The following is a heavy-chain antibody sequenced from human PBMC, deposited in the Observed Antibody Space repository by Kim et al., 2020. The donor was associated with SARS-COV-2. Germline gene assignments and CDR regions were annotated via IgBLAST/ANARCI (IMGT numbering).Heavy chain of an antibody. D-gene: IGHD2-15*01. V-gene: IGHV2-5*02. CDR1: GFSFSTSGVG. Sequence: SGPTLVKPTQTLTLTCTFSGFSFSTSGVGVGWIRQPPGKALEWLAVIYWDDDKRYSPFLKSRLTITKDTSKNQVVLIMTNMDPVDTATYYCAHRRNGGHDYGPLFDHWGQGMLVTASS. CDR2: IYWDDDK. CDR3: AHRRNGGHDYGPLFDH. J-gene: IGHJ4*02.